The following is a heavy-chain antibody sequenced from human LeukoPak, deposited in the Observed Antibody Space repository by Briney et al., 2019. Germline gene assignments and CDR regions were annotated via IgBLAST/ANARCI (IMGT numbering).Heavy chain of an antibody. CDR3: ARESIAAAGTYFDY. CDR1: GFTFSSYW. CDR2: IKQDGSEK. J-gene: IGHJ4*02. Sequence: GGSLRLSYAASGFTFSSYWMSWVRQAPGKGLEWVANIKQDGSEKYYVDSVKGRFTISRDNAKNTLYLQMNSLRAEDTAVYYCARESIAAAGTYFDYWGQGTLVTVSS. D-gene: IGHD6-13*01. V-gene: IGHV3-7*03.